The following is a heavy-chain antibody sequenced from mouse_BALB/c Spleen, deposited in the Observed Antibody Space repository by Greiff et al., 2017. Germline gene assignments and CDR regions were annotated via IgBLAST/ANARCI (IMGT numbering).Heavy chain of an antibody. V-gene: IGHV5-17*02. CDR1: GFTFSSFG. CDR3: ATSRSTGAMDY. Sequence: EVKLQESGGGLVQPGGSRKLSCAASGFTFSSFGMHWVRQAPEKGLEWVAYISSGSSTIYYADTVKGRFTISRDNPKNTLFLQMTSLRSEDTAMYYCATSRSTGAMDYWGQGTSVTVSS. J-gene: IGHJ4*01. CDR2: ISSGSSTI.